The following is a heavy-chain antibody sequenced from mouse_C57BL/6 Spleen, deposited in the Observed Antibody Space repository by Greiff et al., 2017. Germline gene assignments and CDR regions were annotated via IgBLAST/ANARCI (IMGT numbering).Heavy chain of an antibody. CDR2: FHPYNDDT. V-gene: IGHV1-47*01. CDR1: GYTFTTYP. CDR3: ARAIYDGYHPGYFDV. Sequence: QVQLKQSGAELVKPGASVKMSCKASGYTFTTYPIEWMKQNHGKSLEWIGNFHPYNDDTKYNEKFKGKATLTVEKSSSTVYLELSRLTSDDSAVYYCARAIYDGYHPGYFDVWGTGTTVTVSS. J-gene: IGHJ1*03. D-gene: IGHD2-3*01.